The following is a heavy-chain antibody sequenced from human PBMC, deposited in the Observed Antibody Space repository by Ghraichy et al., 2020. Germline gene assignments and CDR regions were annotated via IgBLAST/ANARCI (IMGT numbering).Heavy chain of an antibody. V-gene: IGHV4-30-4*07. CDR2: IYYSGST. D-gene: IGHD3-22*01. CDR3: ARSQERYYDSSGYLLGILNI. J-gene: IGHJ3*02. CDR1: GGSISSGGYS. Sequence: SETLSLTCAVSGGSISSGGYSWSWIRQPPGKGLEWIGYIYYSGSTYYNPSLKSRVTISVDTSKNQFSLKLSSVTAADTAVYYCARSQERYYDSSGYLLGILNIWGQGTMVTVSS.